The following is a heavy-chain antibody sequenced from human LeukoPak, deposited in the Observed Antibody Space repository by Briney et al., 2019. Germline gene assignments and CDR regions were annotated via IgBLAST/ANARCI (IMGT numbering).Heavy chain of an antibody. V-gene: IGHV3-48*04. CDR2: ISSSSGTM. CDR1: GFPFSTRS. J-gene: IGHJ4*02. CDR3: ARDGDGSFDY. Sequence: SGGSLRLSCAASGFPFSTRSLNWVRQAPGKGLEWISYISSSSGTMYYADSVKGRFTISRDNAKNSLYLQMNSLRAEDTAVYYCARDGDGSFDYWGQGTLVTVSS.